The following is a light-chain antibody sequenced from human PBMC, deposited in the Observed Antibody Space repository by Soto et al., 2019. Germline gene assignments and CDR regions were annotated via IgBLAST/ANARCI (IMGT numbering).Light chain of an antibody. Sequence: DIQMTQSPSTLSASVGDRVTITCRASQSINNWLAWYQQKPWKAPKLLIAQASSLESGVPSRFSSSGSGTDFTLTISSLQPDDFATYYCQQYSSYSRTFGQGTKVEIK. J-gene: IGKJ1*01. CDR2: QAS. CDR3: QQYSSYSRT. CDR1: QSINNW. V-gene: IGKV1-5*03.